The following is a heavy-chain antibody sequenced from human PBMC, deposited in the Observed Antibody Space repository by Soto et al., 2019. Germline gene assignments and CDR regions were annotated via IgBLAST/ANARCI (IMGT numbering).Heavy chain of an antibody. CDR2: ISPSGDTT. CDR3: GVGYYYASGNFYDH. Sequence: GGSLRLSCATSGFTSTDYAMNWVRQAPGKGLEYVSSISPSGDTTYYADSVKGRFTASRDNFKNTLYLQMNSLRADDTAVYYCGVGYYYASGNFYDHWGQGTLVTVSS. V-gene: IGHV3-23*01. J-gene: IGHJ4*02. CDR1: GFTSTDYA. D-gene: IGHD3-10*01.